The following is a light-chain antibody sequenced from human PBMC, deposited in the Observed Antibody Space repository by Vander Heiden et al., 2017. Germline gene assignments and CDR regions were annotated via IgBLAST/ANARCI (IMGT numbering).Light chain of an antibody. CDR2: KVS. J-gene: IGKJ2*01. CDR3: MQGTHWPYT. V-gene: IGKV2-30*02. Sequence: DAVMTQSPPSLLVTLGPPASIACKSSQSLQHGDENTHLNCFHQRTGQSPRRLIYKVSNQDSGVPDRFGSGKSGTDITLTISRVEAEDVRVYYCMQGTHWPYTFGQGTKLEI. CDR1: QSLQHGDENTH.